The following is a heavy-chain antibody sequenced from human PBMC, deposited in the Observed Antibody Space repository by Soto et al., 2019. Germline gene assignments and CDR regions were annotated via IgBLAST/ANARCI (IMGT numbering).Heavy chain of an antibody. Sequence: QMQLVQSGPEVKKPGTSVKVSCKASGFTFTSSAMQWVRQARGQRLEWIGWIVVGSGNTNYAQKFQERVTITRDMSTSTAYMELSSLRSEDTAVYYFAARYCSGGSCYTRQVDYWGQGTLVTVSS. CDR3: AARYCSGGSCYTRQVDY. CDR2: IVVGSGNT. CDR1: GFTFTSSA. V-gene: IGHV1-58*02. D-gene: IGHD2-15*01. J-gene: IGHJ4*02.